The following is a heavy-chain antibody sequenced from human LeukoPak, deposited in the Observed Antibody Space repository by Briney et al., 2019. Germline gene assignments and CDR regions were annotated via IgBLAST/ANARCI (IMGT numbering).Heavy chain of an antibody. J-gene: IGHJ6*02. CDR2: INPSGGST. CDR3: ARDRHLQLGEDYYYGMDV. D-gene: IGHD4-11*01. CDR1: GYTFTSYY. Sequence: GASVKVSCKASGYTFTSYYMHWVRQAPGQGLEWMGIINPSGGSTNDAQKFQGRVTMTRDTSTSTVYMELSSLRSEDTAVYYCARDRHLQLGEDYYYGMDVWGQGTTVTVSS. V-gene: IGHV1-46*01.